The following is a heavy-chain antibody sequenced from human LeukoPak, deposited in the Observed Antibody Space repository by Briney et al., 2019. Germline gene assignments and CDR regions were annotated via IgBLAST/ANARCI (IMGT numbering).Heavy chain of an antibody. CDR1: GGSISSGRYY. CDR3: ARDRSSSWYLDAFDI. Sequence: KPSETLSLTCTVSGGSISSGRYYWSWIRQPAGKGLEWIRRIYTSGSTNYNPSLKSRVTISVDTSKNQFSLKLSSVTAADTAVYYCARDRSSSWYLDAFDIWGQGTMVTVSS. V-gene: IGHV4-61*02. D-gene: IGHD6-13*01. CDR2: IYTSGST. J-gene: IGHJ3*02.